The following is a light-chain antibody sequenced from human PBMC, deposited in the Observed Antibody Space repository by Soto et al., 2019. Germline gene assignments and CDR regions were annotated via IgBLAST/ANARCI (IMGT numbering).Light chain of an antibody. J-gene: IGKJ5*01. Sequence: EIVLTQSPATLSLSPGDRATLSCRASHSVGSLLAWYRQKPGQAPRLLIYFGSNRAACIPPRFSGSGFGTDLNITISSLEPEDAEVYYCQQRSNWPPITFGQGTRLESK. V-gene: IGKV3-11*01. CDR3: QQRSNWPPIT. CDR2: FGS. CDR1: HSVGSL.